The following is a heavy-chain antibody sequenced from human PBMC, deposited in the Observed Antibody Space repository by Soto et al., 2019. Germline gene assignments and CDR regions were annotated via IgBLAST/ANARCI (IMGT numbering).Heavy chain of an antibody. D-gene: IGHD2-8*01. V-gene: IGHV3-30*18. Sequence: PGGSLRLSCAASGFTFSDYGIDWIRQAPGKGLEWVAVISHEGGTQYYADSVRGRFTVSRDNSKNILYLQMDRLRPEDTAVYLYAQEGSLKVSRCDDYWGQGSRVTVSS. CDR1: GFTFSDYG. CDR3: AQEGSLKVSRCDDY. J-gene: IGHJ4*02. CDR2: ISHEGGTQ.